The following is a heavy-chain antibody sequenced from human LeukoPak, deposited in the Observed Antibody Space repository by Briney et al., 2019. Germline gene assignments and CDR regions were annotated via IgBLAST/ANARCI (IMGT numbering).Heavy chain of an antibody. CDR2: IYYSGST. V-gene: IGHV4-59*01. CDR3: ARVRFGEFSNWFDP. Sequence: SETLSLTCTVSGGSISSYYWSWIRQPPGKGLEWIGYIYYSGSTNYNPSLKSRVTLSVDTSKNQFSLKLSSVTAADTAVYDCARVRFGEFSNWFDPWGQGTLVTVSS. D-gene: IGHD3-10*01. J-gene: IGHJ5*02. CDR1: GGSISSYY.